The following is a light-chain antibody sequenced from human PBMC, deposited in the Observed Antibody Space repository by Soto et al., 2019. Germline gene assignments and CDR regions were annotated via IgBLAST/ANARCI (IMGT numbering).Light chain of an antibody. Sequence: INSWLAWYQQKPGKAPKLLIYEASSLEKGVPARFGGSGSGTEFTLTISSLQPDDFATYYCQQYNVYSWTVGQVTQVEIK. CDR2: EAS. CDR3: QQYNVYSWT. J-gene: IGKJ1*01. V-gene: IGKV1-5*03. CDR1: INSW.